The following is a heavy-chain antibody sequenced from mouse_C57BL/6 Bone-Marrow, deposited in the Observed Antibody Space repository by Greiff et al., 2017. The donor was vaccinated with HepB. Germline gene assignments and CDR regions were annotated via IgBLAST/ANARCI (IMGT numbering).Heavy chain of an antibody. V-gene: IGHV14-3*01. J-gene: IGHJ4*01. Sequence: EVQRVESVAELVRPGASVKLSCTASGFNIKNTYMHWVKQRPEQGLEWIGRIDPANGNTKYAPKFQGKATITAETSSNTAYLQLSSLTSEDTAIYYRPYGNFLYYYDMDYWGQGTSVTVSS. D-gene: IGHD2-1*01. CDR2: IDPANGNT. CDR3: PYGNFLYYYDMDY. CDR1: GFNIKNTY.